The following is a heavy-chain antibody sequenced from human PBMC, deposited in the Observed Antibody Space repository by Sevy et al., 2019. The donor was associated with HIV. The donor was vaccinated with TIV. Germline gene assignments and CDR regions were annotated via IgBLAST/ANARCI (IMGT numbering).Heavy chain of an antibody. D-gene: IGHD4-17*01. Sequence: SETLSLTCSVSGASISSSSYYWGWIRQPPGKGLEWIGSIDYSGSTYYTPALKSRCTISGDASKNHFSLKLRSVTAADTSFYYCARYLRGDFAGGFDSWGQGALVTVSS. CDR1: GASISSSSYY. CDR2: IDYSGST. J-gene: IGHJ5*01. CDR3: ARYLRGDFAGGFDS. V-gene: IGHV4-39*02.